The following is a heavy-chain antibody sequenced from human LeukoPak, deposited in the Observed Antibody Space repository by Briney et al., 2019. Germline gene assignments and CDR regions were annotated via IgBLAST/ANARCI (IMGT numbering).Heavy chain of an antibody. CDR3: ARGNWPLDY. Sequence: SETLSLTCTVSGGSVSSGSFYWSWIRQPPGKGLEWIGFIYNSGSTNYNASLKSRVTISVVTSKNQLSLKVTSVTAADTAVYYCARGNWPLDYWGQGTLVTVSS. J-gene: IGHJ4*02. V-gene: IGHV4-61*01. CDR2: IYNSGST. CDR1: GGSVSSGSFY.